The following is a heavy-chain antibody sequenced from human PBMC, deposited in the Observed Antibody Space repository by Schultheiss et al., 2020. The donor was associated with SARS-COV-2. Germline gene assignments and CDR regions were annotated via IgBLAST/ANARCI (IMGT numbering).Heavy chain of an antibody. J-gene: IGHJ4*02. CDR3: ASDVLLWFGEPRYFDY. CDR2: IYSGGST. V-gene: IGHV3-53*01. D-gene: IGHD3-10*01. CDR1: GGSISSSSYY. Sequence: GGSLRLSCTVSGGSISSSSYYWGWIRQPPGKGLEWVSIIYSGGSTYYADSVKGRFTISRDNSKNTLYLQMNSLRAEDTAVYYCASDVLLWFGEPRYFDYWGQGTLVTVSS.